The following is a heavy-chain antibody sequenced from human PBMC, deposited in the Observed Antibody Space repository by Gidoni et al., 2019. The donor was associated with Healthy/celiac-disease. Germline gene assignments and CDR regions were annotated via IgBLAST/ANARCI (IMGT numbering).Heavy chain of an antibody. CDR1: RFTVSSYG. Sequence: QVQLVESGGGVVQPGRSRRLSCAASRFTVSSYGMHWVRQAPGKGLEWVAVICYDGSNKYYADSVKGRFTISRDNSKNTLYLQMNSLRAEDTAVYYCAREFITRGFDYWGQGTLVTVSS. V-gene: IGHV3-33*01. J-gene: IGHJ4*02. CDR3: AREFITRGFDY. D-gene: IGHD2-2*01. CDR2: ICYDGSNK.